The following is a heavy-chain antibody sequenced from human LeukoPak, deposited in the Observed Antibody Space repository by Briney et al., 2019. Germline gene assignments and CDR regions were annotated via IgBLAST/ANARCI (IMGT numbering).Heavy chain of an antibody. D-gene: IGHD3-10*02. V-gene: IGHV3-30*03. J-gene: IGHJ4*02. CDR2: ISYDGSNK. Sequence: GGSLRLSCAASGFTFSSYGMHWVRQAPGKGLEWVAVISYDGSNKCYADSVKGRFTISRDNSKNTLYLQMNSLRAEDTAVYYCARGSKSGELLFPYYFDYWGQGTLVTVSS. CDR1: GFTFSSYG. CDR3: ARGSKSGELLFPYYFDY.